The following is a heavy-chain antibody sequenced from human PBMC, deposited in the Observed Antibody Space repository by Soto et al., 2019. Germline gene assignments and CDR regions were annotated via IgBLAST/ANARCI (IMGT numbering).Heavy chain of an antibody. D-gene: IGHD1-20*01. Sequence: QVQLQESGPGLVKPSQTLSLNYTVSGGSISSGGYYWSWIRQHPGKGLEWIGYIYYSGSTYYNPSLKSRVTISVDTSKNQFSLKLSSVTSADTAVYYCARVGGINWFDPWGQGTLVTVSS. V-gene: IGHV4-31*03. J-gene: IGHJ5*02. CDR1: GGSISSGGYY. CDR3: ARVGGINWFDP. CDR2: IYYSGST.